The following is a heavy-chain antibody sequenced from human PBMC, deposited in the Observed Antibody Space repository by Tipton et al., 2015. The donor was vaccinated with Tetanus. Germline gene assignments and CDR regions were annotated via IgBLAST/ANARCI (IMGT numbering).Heavy chain of an antibody. CDR1: GGSFTGYY. V-gene: IGHV4-34*01. CDR2: INPSGST. J-gene: IGHJ6*02. Sequence: LRLSCGVYGGSFTGYYWSWIRQSLGKGLEYIGEINPSGSTNYNPSLKSRVTISVDTSKNQFSLKLSSVTAADTAVYYCARDRGVTSPFGSYYYGMDVWGQGTTVTVSS. D-gene: IGHD2-21*02. CDR3: ARDRGVTSPFGSYYYGMDV.